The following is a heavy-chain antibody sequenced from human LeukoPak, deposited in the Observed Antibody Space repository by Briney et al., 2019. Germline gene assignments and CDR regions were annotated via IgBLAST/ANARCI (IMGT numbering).Heavy chain of an antibody. CDR3: ARDWKWRTELGWFDP. Sequence: GGSLRLSCAASGFTFSSYEMNWVRQAPGKGLEWVSYISSSGSTIYYADSVKGRFTISRDNAKNSLYLQMNSLRAEDTAVYYCARDWKWRTELGWFDPWSQGTLVTVSS. V-gene: IGHV3-48*03. CDR2: ISSSGSTI. J-gene: IGHJ5*02. CDR1: GFTFSSYE. D-gene: IGHD1-26*01.